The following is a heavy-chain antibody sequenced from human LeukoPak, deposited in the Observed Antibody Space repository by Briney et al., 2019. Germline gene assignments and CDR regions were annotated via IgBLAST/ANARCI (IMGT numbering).Heavy chain of an antibody. CDR1: GYTFTSYD. CDR3: ARPAHSSYYYYMDV. Sequence: ASVKVSCKASGYTFTSYDINWVRQATGQGLEWMGWMNPNSGNTGYAQKFQGRVTITADESTSTAYMELSSLRSEDTAVYYCARPAHSSYYYYMDVWGKGTTDTVSS. J-gene: IGHJ6*03. V-gene: IGHV1-8*03. CDR2: MNPNSGNT. D-gene: IGHD4-11*01.